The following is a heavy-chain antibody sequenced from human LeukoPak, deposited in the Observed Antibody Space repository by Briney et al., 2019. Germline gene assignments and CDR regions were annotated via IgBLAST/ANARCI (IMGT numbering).Heavy chain of an antibody. Sequence: PGGSLRLSCAASGFTFSSYAMNWVCQAPGKGLEWVSAISGSGGSTYYADSVKGRFTISRDNSKNTLYLQMNSLRAEDTAVYYCAKTPHEPLYNWNYGYWGQGTLVTVSS. CDR3: AKTPHEPLYNWNYGY. CDR1: GFTFSSYA. CDR2: ISGSGGST. J-gene: IGHJ4*02. D-gene: IGHD1-7*01. V-gene: IGHV3-23*01.